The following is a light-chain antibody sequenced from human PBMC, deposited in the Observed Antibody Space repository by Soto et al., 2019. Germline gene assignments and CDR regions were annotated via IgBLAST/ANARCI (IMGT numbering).Light chain of an antibody. CDR1: QTLLYSSNNKNY. Sequence: DIVMTQSPDSLAVSLGERATFNCKSSQTLLYSSNNKNYLAWYQQKPGQPPKVIIYWASTRNSGVPDRFSGSGSGTDFSLTISSQQAEDVAVYYCQQYYTTPDTFGQGTKLEIK. CDR2: WAS. J-gene: IGKJ2*01. CDR3: QQYYTTPDT. V-gene: IGKV4-1*01.